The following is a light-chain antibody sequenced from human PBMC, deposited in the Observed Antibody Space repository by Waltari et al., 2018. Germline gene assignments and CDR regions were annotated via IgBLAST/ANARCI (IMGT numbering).Light chain of an antibody. CDR3: CSYAGSSTYV. V-gene: IGLV2-23*01. CDR2: EGS. CDR1: SRDVGGFHL. Sequence: QSALTQPASVSGSPGQSITISCTGTSRDVGGFHLVSWYQQPPGKAPKLMIYEGSKRPSGVSNRFSGSKSGNTASLTISGLQAEDEADYYCCSYAGSSTYVFGTGTKVTVL. J-gene: IGLJ1*01.